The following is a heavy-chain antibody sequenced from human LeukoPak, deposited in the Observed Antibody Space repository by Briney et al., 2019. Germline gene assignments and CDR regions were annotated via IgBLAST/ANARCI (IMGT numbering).Heavy chain of an antibody. Sequence: GGSLRLSCAASGFTFSSYGMHWVRQAPGKGLERVAFIRYDGSNKYYAGSVKGRFTISRDNSKNTLYLQMNSLRAEDTAVYYCAKDDTFDAFDIWGQGTMVTVSS. CDR2: IRYDGSNK. J-gene: IGHJ3*02. CDR1: GFTFSSYG. D-gene: IGHD2-2*02. V-gene: IGHV3-30*02. CDR3: AKDDTFDAFDI.